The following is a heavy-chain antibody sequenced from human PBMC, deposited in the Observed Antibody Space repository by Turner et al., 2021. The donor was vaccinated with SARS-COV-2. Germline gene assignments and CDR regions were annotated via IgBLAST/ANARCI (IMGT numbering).Heavy chain of an antibody. Sequence: QITLKESGPTLVKPTQTLTLTCTFSGFSLSTSGVGVGWIRQPPGKALEWLALIYWDDDKRDSPSLKGRLTITKDTSKNQVVLTMTNMDPVDTATYYGARHIVVAIFDYWGQGTLVTVSS. CDR1: GFSLSTSGVG. CDR3: ARHIVVAIFDY. J-gene: IGHJ4*02. D-gene: IGHD2-21*01. CDR2: IYWDDDK. V-gene: IGHV2-5*02.